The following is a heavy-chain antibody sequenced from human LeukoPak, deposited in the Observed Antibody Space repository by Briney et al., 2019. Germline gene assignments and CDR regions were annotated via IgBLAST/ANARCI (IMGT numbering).Heavy chain of an antibody. J-gene: IGHJ4*02. CDR3: ARGGPLVLLWFGESQDY. CDR1: GYTFNNHY. D-gene: IGHD3-10*01. CDR2: INPSGGST. V-gene: IGHV1-46*02. Sequence: ASVKVSRKASGYTFNNHYMYWVRQAPGQGLEWMGVINPSGGSTSYAQKFQGRVTMTRDTSISTAYMELSRLRSDDTAVYYCARGGPLVLLWFGESQDYWGQGTLVTVSS.